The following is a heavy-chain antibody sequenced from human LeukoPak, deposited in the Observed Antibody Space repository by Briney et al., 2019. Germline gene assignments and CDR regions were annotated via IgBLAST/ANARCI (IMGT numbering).Heavy chain of an antibody. CDR3: ATPRGGERDGFYDY. CDR2: IYYSGRS. Sequence: SETLSLTCTVSGGSISSSNFYWGWIRQPPGKGLEWIGSIYYSGRSYYNPSLKSRVTIPVDTSKNQFSLKLSSVTAADTAVYYCATPRGGERDGFYDYWGQGTLVTVSS. J-gene: IGHJ4*02. D-gene: IGHD5-24*01. CDR1: GGSISSSNFY. V-gene: IGHV4-39*01.